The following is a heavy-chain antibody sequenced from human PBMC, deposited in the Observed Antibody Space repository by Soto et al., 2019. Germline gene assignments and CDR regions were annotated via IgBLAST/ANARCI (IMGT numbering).Heavy chain of an antibody. CDR2: ISWDGGSA. V-gene: IGHV3-43*01. J-gene: IGHJ3*02. CDR1: GFTFDDHT. Sequence: PGGSLRPSCAASGFTFDDHTLHWVRQAPGKGLEWVSLISWDGGSAYYADSVKGRFTISRDNIKDSLYLQMNSLRTDDTALYYCVKDGTVDGYVGAFDIWGQGTMVTVSS. CDR3: VKDGTVDGYVGAFDI. D-gene: IGHD5-18*01.